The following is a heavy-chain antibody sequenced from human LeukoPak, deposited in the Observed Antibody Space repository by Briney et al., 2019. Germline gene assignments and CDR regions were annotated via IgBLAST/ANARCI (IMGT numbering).Heavy chain of an antibody. J-gene: IGHJ4*02. CDR2: ISYDGSNK. V-gene: IGHV3-30*03. D-gene: IGHD3-3*01. CDR1: GFTFSSYG. Sequence: GGSLRLSCAASGFTFSSYGMHWVRQAPGKGLEWVAVISYDGSNKYYADSVKGRFTISRDNSKNTLYLQMNSLRAEDTAVYYCARDWSHRCFDYWGQGTLVTVSS. CDR3: ARDWSHRCFDY.